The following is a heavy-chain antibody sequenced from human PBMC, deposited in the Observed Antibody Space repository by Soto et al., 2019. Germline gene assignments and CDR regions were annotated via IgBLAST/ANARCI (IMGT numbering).Heavy chain of an antibody. CDR3: ARDQQRGLDY. D-gene: IGHD6-25*01. CDR1: GLTLSYYS. CDR2: ISNSGTYI. V-gene: IGHV3-21*01. J-gene: IGHJ4*02. Sequence: GGSLRLSCEASGLTLSYYSLTWVRQAPGKGLEWVSSISNSGTYIYYADSVKGRFTISRDNAKNSLYLQMNSLRAEDTAVYYCARDQQRGLDYWGQGTLVTVSS.